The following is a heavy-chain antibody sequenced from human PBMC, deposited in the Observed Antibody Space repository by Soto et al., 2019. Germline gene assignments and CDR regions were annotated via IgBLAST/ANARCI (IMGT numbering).Heavy chain of an antibody. CDR3: ARMTVFVQFHFDH. D-gene: IGHD3-3*01. CDR2: IYYSGST. V-gene: IGHV4-31*03. J-gene: IGHJ4*02. CDR1: GDSVSSGGYY. Sequence: PSETLSLTCTVSGDSVSSGGYYWSWIRQHPGKGLEWIGYIYYSGSTYYNPSLKSRVTIALDTSENQFSLNLNSLTAADTAVYYCARMTVFVQFHFDHWGQGTLVTVSS.